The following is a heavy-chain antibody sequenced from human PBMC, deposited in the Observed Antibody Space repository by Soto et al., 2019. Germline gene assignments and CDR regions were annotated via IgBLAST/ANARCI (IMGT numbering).Heavy chain of an antibody. V-gene: IGHV4-31*03. J-gene: IGHJ5*02. Sequence: TLSLTFSVSGDYILVVGYYWTWIRQHPVKCLECMGYIYYTGKSYSSPARESRLTMSVDRSRNQLSLRLTAVTAAATAVCFCGRDITRYANCIDPWGQGTLVTVSS. CDR1: GDYILVVGYY. D-gene: IGHD2-2*01. CDR2: IYYTGKS. CDR3: GRDITRYANCIDP.